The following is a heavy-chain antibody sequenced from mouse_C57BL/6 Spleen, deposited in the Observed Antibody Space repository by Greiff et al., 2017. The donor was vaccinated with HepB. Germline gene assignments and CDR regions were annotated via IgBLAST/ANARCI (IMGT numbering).Heavy chain of an antibody. D-gene: IGHD6-1*01. J-gene: IGHJ3*01. CDR1: GYTFTSYW. CDR3: ARSWQLEAWFAY. CDR2: IYPGSGST. Sequence: QVQLQQPGAELVKPGASVKMSCKASGYTFTSYWITWVKQRPGQGLEWIGDIYPGSGSTNYNEKFKSKATLTVDTSSSTAYMQLSSLTSEDSAVYYCARSWQLEAWFAYWGQGTLVTVSA. V-gene: IGHV1-55*01.